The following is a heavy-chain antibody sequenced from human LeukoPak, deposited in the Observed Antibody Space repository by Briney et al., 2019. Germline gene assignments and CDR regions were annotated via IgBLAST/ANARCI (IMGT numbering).Heavy chain of an antibody. Sequence: SETLSLTCTVSGGSVTSSSYYWGWIRHPPGKGLELIGSISYSGNTYYNPSLKSRVTISVDTSKNQFSLKLSSVTAADTAVYYCARHIGQQLAYRWFDPWGQGTLVTVSS. J-gene: IGHJ5*02. CDR2: ISYSGNT. D-gene: IGHD6-13*01. V-gene: IGHV4-39*01. CDR1: GGSVTSSSYY. CDR3: ARHIGQQLAYRWFDP.